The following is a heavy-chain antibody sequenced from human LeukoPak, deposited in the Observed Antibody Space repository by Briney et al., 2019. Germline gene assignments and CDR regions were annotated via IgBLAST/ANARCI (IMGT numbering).Heavy chain of an antibody. CDR1: GVSISSYY. CDR2: IYYSGST. CDR3: PKYPPSIVVSHFDL. J-gene: IGHJ2*01. Sequence: NPSETLSLTCSVHGVSISSYYWSWIRQPPGKGLEWIGYIYYSGSTNYNPSLKSRVTISVDTSRNQFSLKLSSVTAAATAVYNCPKYPPSIVVSHFDLWGRGTLVTVSS. D-gene: IGHD2-15*01. V-gene: IGHV4-59*01.